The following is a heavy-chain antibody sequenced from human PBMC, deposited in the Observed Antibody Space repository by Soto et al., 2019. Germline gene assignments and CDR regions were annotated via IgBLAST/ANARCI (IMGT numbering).Heavy chain of an antibody. CDR2: IIPIFGTA. D-gene: IGHD6-19*01. V-gene: IGHV1-69*13. J-gene: IGHJ6*02. CDR1: GGTFSSYA. Sequence: SVKVSCKASGGTFSSYAISWVRQAPGQGLEWMGGIIPIFGTANYAQKFQGRVTITADESTSTAYMELSSLRSEDTAVYYCAADSVAAQEIYYYYGMDVWGQGTTVTSP. CDR3: AADSVAAQEIYYYYGMDV.